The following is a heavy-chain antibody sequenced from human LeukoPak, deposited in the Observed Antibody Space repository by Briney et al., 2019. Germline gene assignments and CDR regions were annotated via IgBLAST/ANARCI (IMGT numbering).Heavy chain of an antibody. V-gene: IGHV3-7*05. D-gene: IGHD6-6*01. J-gene: IGHJ4*02. CDR3: ARIGYSSSSFDY. Sequence: GGSLRLSCAASGFTFTNYWMSWVRQAPGKGLEWVANIKQDGGQKYYVDSVKGRFTISRDNAKNSVYLQMNSLRVEDTAVYFCARIGYSSSSFDYWGQETLVTVSS. CDR1: GFTFTNYW. CDR2: IKQDGGQK.